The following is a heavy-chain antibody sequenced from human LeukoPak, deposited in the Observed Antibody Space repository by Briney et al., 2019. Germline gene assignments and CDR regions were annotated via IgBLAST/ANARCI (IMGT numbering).Heavy chain of an antibody. CDR2: IYPGDSDT. V-gene: IGHV5-51*01. Sequence: GESLKISCKGSGYSLTSYWIGWVRQMPGKGLEWMGIIYPGDSDTRYSPSFQGQVTISADKSISTAYLQWSSLKASDTAIYYCARRSRAVYCSGGSCYFDYWGQGTLVTVSS. CDR3: ARRSRAVYCSGGSCYFDY. J-gene: IGHJ4*02. CDR1: GYSLTSYW. D-gene: IGHD2-15*01.